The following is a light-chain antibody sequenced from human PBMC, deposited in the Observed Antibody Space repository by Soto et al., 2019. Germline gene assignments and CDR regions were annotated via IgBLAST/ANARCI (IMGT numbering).Light chain of an antibody. CDR1: QSVSIH. J-gene: IGKJ3*01. Sequence: EIVMTQSPATLSVSPGESATLSCRASQSVSIHLAWYQQKPGQAPRLLIWGASIRATDIPARFSGSGSGTEFTLTISSLQSEDFALYYCQQYTNWPPFTFGPGTKVDIK. V-gene: IGKV3D-15*01. CDR2: GAS. CDR3: QQYTNWPPFT.